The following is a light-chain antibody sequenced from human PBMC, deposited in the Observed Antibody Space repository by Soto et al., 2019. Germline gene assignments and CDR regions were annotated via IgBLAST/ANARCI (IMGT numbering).Light chain of an antibody. CDR2: NVN. J-gene: IGLJ2*01. CDR1: SGDVGGHDY. Sequence: QSALTQVASVSGSPGQPITISCTGTSGDVGGHDYVSWYQQYPGKAPKLMSYNVNYRPSGVSNRFSGSKSGNTASLNISGRQAEHESKYYCSSYTHPNTVVFGGGTQLTVL. V-gene: IGLV2-14*03. CDR3: SSYTHPNTVV.